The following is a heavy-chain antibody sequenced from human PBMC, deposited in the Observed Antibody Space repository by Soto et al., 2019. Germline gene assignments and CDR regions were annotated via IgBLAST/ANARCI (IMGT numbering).Heavy chain of an antibody. V-gene: IGHV1-69*02. CDR1: GGTFSSYT. CDR3: ACAPKAIAAAGLYDFDY. J-gene: IGHJ4*02. CDR2: IIPILGIA. Sequence: QVQLVQSGAEVKKPGSSVKVSCKASGGTFSSYTISWVRQAPGQGLEWMGRIIPILGIANYAQKFQGRVTITANKSTRTAYQVLSSLRSETTAVYYCACAPKAIAAAGLYDFDYWGQGTLVTVSS. D-gene: IGHD6-13*01.